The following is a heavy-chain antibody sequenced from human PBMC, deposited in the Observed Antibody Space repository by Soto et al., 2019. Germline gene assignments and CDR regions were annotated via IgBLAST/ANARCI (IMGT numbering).Heavy chain of an antibody. V-gene: IGHV1-18*01. CDR2: ISAYNVNT. Sequence: QIQLVQSGAEVKKPGASVKVSCKASGYTFSSYHITWVRQAPGQGLEWMRWISAYNVNTNNAQNLQGRVTMTTDPSTSSAYMELRSLRSDDPAVYYCARDLPPVDYWCQGTLVTVSS. CDR3: ARDLPPVDY. CDR1: GYTFSSYH. J-gene: IGHJ4*02.